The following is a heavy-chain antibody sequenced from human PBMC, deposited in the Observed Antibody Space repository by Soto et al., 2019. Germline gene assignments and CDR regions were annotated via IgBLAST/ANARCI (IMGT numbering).Heavy chain of an antibody. CDR3: ARKYGDSENWFDP. V-gene: IGHV4-30-4*01. CDR1: GGSISSGDYY. CDR2: IYYSGST. D-gene: IGHD4-17*01. Sequence: QVQLQESGPGLVKPSQTLSLTCTVSGGSISSGDYYWSWIRQPPGKGLEWIGYIYYSGSTYYNPSLKTRLTISVDTSKNQFSLKLSSVTAADTAAYYCARKYGDSENWFDPWGQGTLVTVSS. J-gene: IGHJ5*02.